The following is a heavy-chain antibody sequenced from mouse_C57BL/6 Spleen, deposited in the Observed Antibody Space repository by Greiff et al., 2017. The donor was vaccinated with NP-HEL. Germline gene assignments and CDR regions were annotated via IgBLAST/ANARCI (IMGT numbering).Heavy chain of an antibody. CDR3: TNKGLSSFDY. D-gene: IGHD1-1*01. V-gene: IGHV1-15*01. Sequence: VQLQESGAELVRPGASVTLSCKASGYTFTDYEMHWVKQTPVHGLEWIGAIDPETGGTAYNQKFKGKAILTADKSSSTAYMALRSLTSEDSAVYYCTNKGLSSFDYWGQGITLTVSS. CDR1: GYTFTDYE. CDR2: IDPETGGT. J-gene: IGHJ2*01.